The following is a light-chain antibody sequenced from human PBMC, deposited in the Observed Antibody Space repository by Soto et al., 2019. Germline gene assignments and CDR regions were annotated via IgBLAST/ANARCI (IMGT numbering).Light chain of an antibody. CDR1: QSVSGY. Sequence: EIVMTQSPATLSVSPGERATLSCRASQSVSGYLAWYQQKPGQAPRLLIYGTSTRATGIPARFSGSGSGAEFTLTISSLQSEDFAVYYCQEYNKWPWTFGQGTKVDIK. V-gene: IGKV3-15*01. CDR2: GTS. J-gene: IGKJ1*01. CDR3: QEYNKWPWT.